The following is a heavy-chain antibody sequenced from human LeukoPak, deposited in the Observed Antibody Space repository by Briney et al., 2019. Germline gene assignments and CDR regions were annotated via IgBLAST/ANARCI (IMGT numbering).Heavy chain of an antibody. CDR3: ARGQYYYGSGNEFDY. CDR1: GYTFTSYY. V-gene: IGHV1-69*13. Sequence: RASVKVSCKASGYTFTSYYMHWVRQAPGQGLEWMGGIIPIFGTANYAQKFQGRVTITADESTSTAYMELSSLRSEDTAVYYCARGQYYYGSGNEFDYWGQGTLVTVSS. CDR2: IIPIFGTA. J-gene: IGHJ4*02. D-gene: IGHD3-10*01.